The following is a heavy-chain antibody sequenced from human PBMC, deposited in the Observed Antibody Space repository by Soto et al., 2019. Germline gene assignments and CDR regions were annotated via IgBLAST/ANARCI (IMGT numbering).Heavy chain of an antibody. J-gene: IGHJ4*01. V-gene: IGHV1-69*02. CDR3: ARWYQLLGEPRDYYSF. CDR2: IIPILGIA. CDR1: GGTFSSYT. D-gene: IGHD2-15*01. Sequence: SVKVSCKASGGTFSSYTISWVRQAPGQGLEWMGRIIPILGIANYAQKFQGRVTITADKSTSTAYMELSSLRSEDTAVYYCARWYQLLGEPRDYYSFRGRGSLDTVSS.